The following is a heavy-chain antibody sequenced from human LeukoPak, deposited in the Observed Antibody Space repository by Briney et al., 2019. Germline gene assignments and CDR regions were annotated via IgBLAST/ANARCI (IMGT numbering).Heavy chain of an antibody. V-gene: IGHV3-23*01. CDR2: ISGSGGST. D-gene: IGHD2-2*01. J-gene: IGHJ4*02. CDR3: AKDSSSIDCSSTSCLFDY. Sequence: GGSLRPSCAASGFTFSSYAMSWVRQAPGKGLEWVSAISGSGGSTYYADSVKGRFTISRDNSKNTLYLQMNSLRAEDTAVYYCAKDSSSIDCSSTSCLFDYWGQGTLVTVSS. CDR1: GFTFSSYA.